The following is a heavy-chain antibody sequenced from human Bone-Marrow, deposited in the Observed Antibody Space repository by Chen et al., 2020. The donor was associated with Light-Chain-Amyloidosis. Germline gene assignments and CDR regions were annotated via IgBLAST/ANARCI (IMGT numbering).Heavy chain of an antibody. D-gene: IGHD3-22*01. V-gene: IGHV4-31*03. Sequence: QVQLQESGPGLVKPSQPLSLTCTVSGGSISSGGYYWSRIRQHPGKGLEWIGYIYYSGSTYYNPSVRSRVTMSVDTSKNQFSLKLSSVTAADTAVYYCAHYDSSEVDYWGQGTLVTVSS. CDR2: IYYSGST. J-gene: IGHJ4*02. CDR1: GGSISSGGYY. CDR3: AHYDSSEVDY.